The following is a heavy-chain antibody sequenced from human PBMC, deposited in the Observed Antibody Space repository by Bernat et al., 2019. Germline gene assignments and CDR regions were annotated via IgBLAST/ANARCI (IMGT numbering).Heavy chain of an antibody. Sequence: QVQLVESGGGVVQPGRSLRLSCAASGFTFSSYAMHWVRQAPGKGLEWVAVISYDGSNKYYADSVKGRFTISRDNSKNTLYLQMNSLRAEDTAVYYCARDLYCSGGSCYPIYGMDVWGQGTTVTVSS. CDR1: GFTFSSYA. CDR3: ARDLYCSGGSCYPIYGMDV. D-gene: IGHD2-15*01. J-gene: IGHJ6*02. CDR2: ISYDGSNK. V-gene: IGHV3-30-3*01.